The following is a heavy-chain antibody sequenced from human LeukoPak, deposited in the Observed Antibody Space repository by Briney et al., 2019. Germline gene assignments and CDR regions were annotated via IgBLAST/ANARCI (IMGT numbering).Heavy chain of an antibody. CDR3: ARLTRQYYFDY. D-gene: IGHD1-14*01. J-gene: IGHJ4*02. CDR2: IYYSGST. V-gene: IGHV4-34*01. CDR1: GGSFSGYY. Sequence: PSETLSLTCAVYGGSFSGYYWSWIRQPPGKGLEWIGSIYYSGSTYYNPSLKSRVTISVDTSKNQFSLKLSSVTAADTAVYYCARLTRQYYFDYWGQGTLVTVSS.